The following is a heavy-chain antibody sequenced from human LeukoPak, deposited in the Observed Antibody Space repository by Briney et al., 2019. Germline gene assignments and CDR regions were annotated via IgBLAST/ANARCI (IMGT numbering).Heavy chain of an antibody. CDR2: IRYDGSNK. CDR3: AKDYAEGYYDSSGYYRVPDY. Sequence: GGSLRLPCAASGFTFSSYGMHWVRQAPGKGLEWVAFIRYDGSNKYYADSVKGRFTISRDNSKNTLYLQMNSLRAEDTAVYYCAKDYAEGYYDSSGYYRVPDYWGQGTLVTVSS. D-gene: IGHD3-22*01. J-gene: IGHJ4*02. CDR1: GFTFSSYG. V-gene: IGHV3-30*02.